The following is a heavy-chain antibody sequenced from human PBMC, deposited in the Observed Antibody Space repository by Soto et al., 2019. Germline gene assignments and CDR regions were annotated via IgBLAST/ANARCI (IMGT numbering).Heavy chain of an antibody. D-gene: IGHD6-19*01. CDR2: IYPPDSQT. CDR3: VRRAPSSIPAVGETDSSSEFDY. V-gene: IGHV5-51*01. CDR1: GYIFTNYG. J-gene: IGHJ4*02. Sequence: VESLTILCKGSGYIFTNYGIGWVLQMPGKCLESMGNIYPPDSQTKYSPSFQGQVTISADKSITTAYLQWRSLKASDTAIYYCVRRAPSSIPAVGETDSSSEFDYWGQGTKVTVSS.